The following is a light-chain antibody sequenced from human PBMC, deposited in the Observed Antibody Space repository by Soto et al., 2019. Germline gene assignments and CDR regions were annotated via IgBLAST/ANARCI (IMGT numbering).Light chain of an antibody. CDR3: HSYDSSLSGSI. CDR2: GNS. V-gene: IGLV1-40*01. Sequence: QLVLTQPPSVSGAPGQRVTISCTGSSSNIGAGYDVHWYQQLPGTAPKLLIYGNSNRPSGVPDRFSGSKSGTSASLAITGLQAEDEADYYCHSYDSSLSGSIFGRGTKLTVL. CDR1: SSNIGAGYD. J-gene: IGLJ2*01.